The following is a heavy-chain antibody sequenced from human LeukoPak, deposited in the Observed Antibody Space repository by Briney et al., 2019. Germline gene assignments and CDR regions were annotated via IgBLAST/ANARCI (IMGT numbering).Heavy chain of an antibody. V-gene: IGHV3-21*01. CDR3: AREGIVVLPYYFDY. Sequence: GGSLTLSCAASGFTFSDYTMNWVRQAPGKGLEWVSSITSGSNYIYYADSVKGRFTISRDNAKNSLSLQMNSLRADDTAVYYCAREGIVVLPYYFDYWGQGSLVTVSS. D-gene: IGHD3-10*01. CDR2: ITSGSNYI. CDR1: GFTFSDYT. J-gene: IGHJ4*02.